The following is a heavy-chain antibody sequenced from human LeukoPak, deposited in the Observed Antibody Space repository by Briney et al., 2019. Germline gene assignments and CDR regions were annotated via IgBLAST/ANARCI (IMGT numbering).Heavy chain of an antibody. D-gene: IGHD3-10*01. V-gene: IGHV3-13*01. CDR1: GFTFSSYD. CDR2: IGTAGDT. CDR3: ARDLMGAGSGAFDI. J-gene: IGHJ3*02. Sequence: GGSLRLSCAASGFTFSSYDMHWVRQATGKGLKWVSAIGTAGDTYYPGSVKGRFTISRENAKNSLYLQMNSLRAGDTAVYYCARDLMGAGSGAFDIWGQGTMVTVSS.